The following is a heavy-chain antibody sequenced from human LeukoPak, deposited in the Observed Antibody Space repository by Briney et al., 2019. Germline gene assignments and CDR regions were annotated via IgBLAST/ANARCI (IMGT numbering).Heavy chain of an antibody. Sequence: GGPLRLSCAASGFTFSSYSMNWVRQAPGKGLEWVSSISSSSSYIYYADSVKGRFTISRDNAKNSLYLQMNSLRAEDTAVYYCARVLRDYDFWSGYYTVDYWGQGTLVTVSS. CDR3: ARVLRDYDFWSGYYTVDY. V-gene: IGHV3-21*01. CDR1: GFTFSSYS. D-gene: IGHD3-3*01. CDR2: ISSSSSYI. J-gene: IGHJ4*02.